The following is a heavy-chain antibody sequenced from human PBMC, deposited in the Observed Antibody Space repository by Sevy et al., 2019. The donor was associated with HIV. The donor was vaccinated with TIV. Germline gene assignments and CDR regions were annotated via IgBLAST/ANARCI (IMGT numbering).Heavy chain of an antibody. D-gene: IGHD5-12*01. CDR1: GGSISVYY. J-gene: IGHJ5*02. V-gene: IGHV4-59*01. CDR2: VYHTGST. Sequence: SETLSLTCTVSGGSISVYYWSWIRQPPGKELEYIGYVYHTGSTNYNPTLKSRVTISVDTSNNQFSLKLTSVTAADTAVYYCARAPPVRSGDDSLNWFDPWGQGNLVTVSS. CDR3: ARAPPVRSGDDSLNWFDP.